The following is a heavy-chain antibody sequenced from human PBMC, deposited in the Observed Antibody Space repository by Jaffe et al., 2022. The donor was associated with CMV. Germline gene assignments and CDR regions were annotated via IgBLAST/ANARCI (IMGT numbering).Heavy chain of an antibody. CDR3: ARDGVGATTAAFDI. D-gene: IGHD1-26*01. Sequence: QVQLQESGPGLVKPSETLSLTCTVSGGSISSYYWSWIRQPPGKGLEWIGYIYYSGSTNYNPSLKSRVTISVDTSKNQFSLKLSSVTAADTAVYYCARDGVGATTAAFDIWGQGTMVTVSS. V-gene: IGHV4-59*01. CDR2: IYYSGST. CDR1: GGSISSYY. J-gene: IGHJ3*02.